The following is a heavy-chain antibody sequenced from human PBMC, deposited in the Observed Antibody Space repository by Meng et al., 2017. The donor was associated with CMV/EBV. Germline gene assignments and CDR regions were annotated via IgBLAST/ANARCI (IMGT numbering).Heavy chain of an antibody. CDR3: ARESSGFPLDY. CDR1: GGSMSGPH. V-gene: IGHV4-4*07. CDR2: ITTSGGT. Sequence: LTCIVAGGSMSGPHWGWIRQPAGKGLEWLGRITTSGGTDYNPSLKSRVTVSIDTSKNQFSLILSSVTAADTAVYYCARESSGFPLDYWGQGTLVTVSS. D-gene: IGHD3-22*01. J-gene: IGHJ4*02.